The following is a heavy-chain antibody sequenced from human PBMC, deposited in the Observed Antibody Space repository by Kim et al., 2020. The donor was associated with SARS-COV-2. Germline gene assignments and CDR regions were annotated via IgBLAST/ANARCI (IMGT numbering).Heavy chain of an antibody. Sequence: QKFEGRVTMTRNTSIRTAYMELSSLRSEDTAVYYCARFPGVKQQPAPVDYWGQGTLVTVSS. D-gene: IGHD6-13*01. J-gene: IGHJ4*02. V-gene: IGHV1-8*01. CDR3: ARFPGVKQQPAPVDY.